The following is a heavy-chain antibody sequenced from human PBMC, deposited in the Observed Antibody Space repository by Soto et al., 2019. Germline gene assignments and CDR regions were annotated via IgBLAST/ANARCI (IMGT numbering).Heavy chain of an antibody. Sequence: QVQLVESGGGVVQPGRSLRLSCVGSGFSFSSHGLHWVRQPPGKGPEWVAVIWWDGSKTYYADSVKGRFTISRDDSKNTLYLQMSSLRADDTAVDYCARDVGVVAPNFDYWGQGTLVTVSS. CDR3: ARDVGVVAPNFDY. V-gene: IGHV3-33*01. D-gene: IGHD3-3*01. CDR1: GFSFSSHG. J-gene: IGHJ4*02. CDR2: IWWDGSKT.